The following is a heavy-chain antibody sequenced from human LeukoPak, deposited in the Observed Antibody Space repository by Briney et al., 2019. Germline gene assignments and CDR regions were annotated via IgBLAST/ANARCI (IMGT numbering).Heavy chain of an antibody. CDR1: GGSFSGYY. J-gene: IGHJ6*02. Sequence: SEALSLTCAVYGGSFSGYYWSWIRQPPGKGLEWIGEINHSGSTNYNPSLKCRVTISVDTSKNQFSLKLSSVAAADTAVYYCALLWFGEGYYYYGMDVWGQGTTVTVSS. CDR3: ALLWFGEGYYYYGMDV. D-gene: IGHD3-10*01. V-gene: IGHV4-34*01. CDR2: INHSGST.